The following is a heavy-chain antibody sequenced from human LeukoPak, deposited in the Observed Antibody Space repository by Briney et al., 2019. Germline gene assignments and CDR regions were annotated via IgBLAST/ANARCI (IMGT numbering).Heavy chain of an antibody. V-gene: IGHV4-31*03. CDR1: GGSISSGGYY. CDR2: IYYSGST. J-gene: IGHJ4*02. CDR3: AREGGYCGGDCYSDY. D-gene: IGHD2-21*02. Sequence: SQTLSLTCTVSGGSISSGGYYWSWIRQHPGKGLEWIGYIYYSGSTFYNPSLKSRITISVDTSKNQFSLKLNSVTAADTAAYYCAREGGYCGGDCYSDYWGQGTLVTVSS.